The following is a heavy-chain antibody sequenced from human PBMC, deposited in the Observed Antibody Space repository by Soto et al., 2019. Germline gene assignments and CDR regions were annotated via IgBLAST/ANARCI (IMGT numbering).Heavy chain of an antibody. CDR2: IYHSGST. CDR3: ARHGPPHYDILTGYYQNYYYYGMDV. Sequence: PSVTQSLTSTVSGGSISSRGYRWSWNRQPPGKGLEWIGYIYHSGSTNYNPSLKSRVTISVDTSKNQFSLKLSSVTAADTAVYYCARHGPPHYDILTGYYQNYYYYGMDVWGQGPRSPSP. CDR1: GGSISSRGYR. V-gene: IGHV4-61*08. J-gene: IGHJ6*02. D-gene: IGHD3-9*01.